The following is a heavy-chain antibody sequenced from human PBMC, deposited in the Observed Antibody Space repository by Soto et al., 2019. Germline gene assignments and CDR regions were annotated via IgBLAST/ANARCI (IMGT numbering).Heavy chain of an antibody. CDR2: IRSKAYGGTT. CDR1: GFTFGDYA. V-gene: IGHV3-49*03. J-gene: IGHJ6*02. CDR3: TRDLVYCSGGSCYYYYGMDV. D-gene: IGHD2-15*01. Sequence: GGSLRLSCTASGFTFGDYAMSWFRQAPGKGLEWVGFIRSKAYGGTTEYAASVKGRFTISRDDSKSIAYLQMNSLKTEDTAVYHCTRDLVYCSGGSCYYYYGMDVWGQGTTVTVSS.